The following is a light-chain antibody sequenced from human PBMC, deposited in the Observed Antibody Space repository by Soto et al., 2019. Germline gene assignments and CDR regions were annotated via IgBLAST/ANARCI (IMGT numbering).Light chain of an antibody. Sequence: EIVLTQSPGTLSLSPGERATLSCRASQSVSSSYLAWYQQKPGQAPRLLIYGASSRATGIPDRFSGSGSWTDFTRTISRLEPENFAVYYWQQYGSSPRTFGPGTKVDIK. CDR3: QQYGSSPRT. CDR1: QSVSSSY. J-gene: IGKJ3*01. CDR2: GAS. V-gene: IGKV3-20*01.